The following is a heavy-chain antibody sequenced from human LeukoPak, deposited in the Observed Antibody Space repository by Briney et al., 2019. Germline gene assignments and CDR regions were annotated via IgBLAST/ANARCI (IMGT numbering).Heavy chain of an antibody. CDR1: GFTFSSYG. CDR2: IRYDGSNK. J-gene: IGHJ4*02. Sequence: GGSLRLSCAASGFTFSSYGMHWVRQAPGKGLEWVAFIRYDGSNKYYADSVKGRFTISRDNSKNTLYLQMNSLRAEDTAVYYCAKDTVVVVPAASDYFDYWGQGTLVTVSS. D-gene: IGHD2-2*01. CDR3: AKDTVVVVPAASDYFDY. V-gene: IGHV3-30*02.